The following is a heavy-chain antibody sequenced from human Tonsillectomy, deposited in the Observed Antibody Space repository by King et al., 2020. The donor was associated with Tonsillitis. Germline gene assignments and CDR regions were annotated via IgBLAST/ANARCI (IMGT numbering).Heavy chain of an antibody. D-gene: IGHD3/OR15-3a*01. J-gene: IGHJ6*02. V-gene: IGHV4-30-2*01. CDR3: ARDRGLVTPYYYGLDV. CDR2: LYSSVRA. CDR1: GGPLHSWRGVYS. Sequence: QLQESGSGLVKPSQTLSLPCDVSGGPLHSWRGVYSWTRIRQPPGKGRDFLWYLYSSVRAYHNPSLKNRVTISVDRSKNTFSLRLTSVTAADTAVYYCARDRGLVTPYYYGLDVWGQGTNVIVSS.